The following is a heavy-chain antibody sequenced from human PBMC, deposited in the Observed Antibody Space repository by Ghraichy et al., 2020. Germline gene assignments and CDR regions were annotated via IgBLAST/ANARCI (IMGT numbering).Heavy chain of an antibody. J-gene: IGHJ4*02. Sequence: GGSLRLSCAASGFTFSTYAMAWVRQTPRKGLEWVSAISGSGTSLYYADSVKGRFTISRDNSKKTIYLHMNSLRAEDTAVYYCAKDLSYYYDGSGYYFWGQGTLVTVSS. D-gene: IGHD3-22*01. CDR2: ISGSGTSL. V-gene: IGHV3-23*01. CDR3: AKDLSYYYDGSGYYF. CDR1: GFTFSTYA.